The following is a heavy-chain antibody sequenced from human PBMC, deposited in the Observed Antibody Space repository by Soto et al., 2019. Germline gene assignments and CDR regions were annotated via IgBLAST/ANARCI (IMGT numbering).Heavy chain of an antibody. CDR3: ATQPGGGGY. CDR1: GFTVSNNY. Sequence: EVQLVESGGGLIQPGGSLRLSCAVSGFTVSNNYMSWVRQAPGKGLEGVSVIYSGGYTAYGDSVKGRFTISRDNSKNKLILQKNSLGAAAAAVYSGATQPGGGGYWGQGTLVTVSS. V-gene: IGHV3-53*01. CDR2: IYSGGYT. D-gene: IGHD2-2*01. J-gene: IGHJ4*02.